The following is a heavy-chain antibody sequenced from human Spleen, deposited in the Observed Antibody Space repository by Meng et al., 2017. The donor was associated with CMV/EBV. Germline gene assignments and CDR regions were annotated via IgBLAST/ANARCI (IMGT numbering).Heavy chain of an antibody. V-gene: IGHV3-30*04. J-gene: IGHJ4*02. CDR3: ARDGSGYHPQHYLDY. D-gene: IGHD3-22*01. Sequence: GESLKISCAASKFTFSTYAMHWVRQAPGKGLEWVSFISFDGSNKYYADSVMGRFTISRDNSKNTLYLQMNRLRAKDTAVYHCARDGSGYHPQHYLDYWGQGTLVTVSS. CDR2: ISFDGSNK. CDR1: KFTFSTYA.